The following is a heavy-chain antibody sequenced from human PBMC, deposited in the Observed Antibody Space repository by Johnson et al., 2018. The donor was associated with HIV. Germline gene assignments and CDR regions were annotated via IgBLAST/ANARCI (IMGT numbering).Heavy chain of an antibody. V-gene: IGHV3-23*04. CDR2: ISGSGGNT. CDR3: AKDERQLGGWSHAFDI. CDR1: GFTFSSYA. J-gene: IGHJ3*02. Sequence: VQLVESGGGLIQPGGSLRLSCAASGFTFSSYAMSWVRQAPGKGLKWVSAISGSGGNTYYADSVKGRFTISRDNSKNTLYLQMISLRAEDTAVYFCAKDERQLGGWSHAFDIWGQGTKVTVSS. D-gene: IGHD3-16*01.